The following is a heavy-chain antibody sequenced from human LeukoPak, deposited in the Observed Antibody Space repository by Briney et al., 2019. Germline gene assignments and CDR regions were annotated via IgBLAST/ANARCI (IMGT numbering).Heavy chain of an antibody. CDR2: IMPMFGKA. Sequence: ASVKVSCKASGGTFSSYDISWVRQAPGQGLEWMGGIMPMFGKANYAQKFQGRVTTTADKATSTAYMELRSLRSDDTAVYYCARGGGLWFGEEVWGQGTLVTVSS. CDR3: ARGGGLWFGEEV. V-gene: IGHV1-69*06. D-gene: IGHD3-10*01. J-gene: IGHJ4*02. CDR1: GGTFSSYD.